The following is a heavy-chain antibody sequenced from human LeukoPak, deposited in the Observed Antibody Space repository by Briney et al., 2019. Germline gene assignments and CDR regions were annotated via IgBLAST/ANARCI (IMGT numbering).Heavy chain of an antibody. Sequence: SVKVSCKASGYTFTSYGISWVRQAPGQGLEWMGGSIPIFGTANYAQKFQGRVTITADKSTSTAYMELSSLRSEDTAVYYCARDTIYYYDSSGYYQDAFDIWGQGTMVTVSS. CDR3: ARDTIYYYDSSGYYQDAFDI. J-gene: IGHJ3*02. CDR2: SIPIFGTA. CDR1: GYTFTSYG. D-gene: IGHD3-22*01. V-gene: IGHV1-69*06.